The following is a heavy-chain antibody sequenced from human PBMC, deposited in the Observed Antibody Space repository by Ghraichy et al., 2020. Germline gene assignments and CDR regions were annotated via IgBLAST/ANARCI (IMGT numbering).Heavy chain of an antibody. J-gene: IGHJ6*02. V-gene: IGHV3-11*01. D-gene: IGHD2-2*01. Sequence: GESLKISCAASGFTFSDYYMSWIRQAPGKGLEWVSYISSSGSTIYYADSVKGRFTISRDNAKNSLYLQMNSLRAEDTAAYYCARVASPDYGMDVWGQGTTVTVSS. CDR2: ISSSGSTI. CDR1: GFTFSDYY. CDR3: ARVASPDYGMDV.